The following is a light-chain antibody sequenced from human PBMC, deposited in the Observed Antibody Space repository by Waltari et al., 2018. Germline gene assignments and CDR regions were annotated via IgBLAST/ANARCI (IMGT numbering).Light chain of an antibody. CDR1: QSLLHSNGYNS. CDR2: LGS. V-gene: IGKV2-28*01. J-gene: IGKJ2*01. CDR3: MQALQTPYT. Sequence: DIVMTQSPLSLPVTPGEPASISCRSSQSLLHSNGYNSLDCDLQKPGQSPQLLIYLGSNRASGVPDRFSGSGSGTDFTLKISRVEAEDVGVYYCMQALQTPYTFGQGTKLEIK.